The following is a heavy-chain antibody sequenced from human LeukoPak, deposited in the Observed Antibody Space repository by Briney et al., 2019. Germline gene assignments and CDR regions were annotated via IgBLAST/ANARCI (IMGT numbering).Heavy chain of an antibody. CDR3: TKSVHFDY. Sequence: PGRSLRLSCAASGFTFSSYAMHWVRQAPGKGLEWVAFISYDGSNKYFPDSVKGRFTISRDNSKNTLHLQMNSLRVEDTAVYYCTKSVHFDYWGQGTLVTVSS. CDR1: GFTFSSYA. D-gene: IGHD5/OR15-5a*01. J-gene: IGHJ4*02. CDR2: ISYDGSNK. V-gene: IGHV3-30*18.